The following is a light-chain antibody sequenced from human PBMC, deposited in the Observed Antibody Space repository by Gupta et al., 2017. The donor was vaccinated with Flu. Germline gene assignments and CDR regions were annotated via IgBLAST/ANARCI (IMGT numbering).Light chain of an antibody. Sequence: SVSPGERAALSCRTSQSVNSNLAWYQQKPGQAPRLLIHGASTRAIGIPDRFSSSGFGTEFTLTISSLQSEDFAVYYCQQYYDWPLAFGGGTKVGT. CDR1: QSVNSN. V-gene: IGKV3-15*01. CDR3: QQYYDWPLA. CDR2: GAS. J-gene: IGKJ4*01.